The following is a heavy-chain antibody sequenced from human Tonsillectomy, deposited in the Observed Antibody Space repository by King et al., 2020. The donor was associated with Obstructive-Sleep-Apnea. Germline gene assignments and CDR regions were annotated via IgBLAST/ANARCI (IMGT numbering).Heavy chain of an antibody. CDR3: ARDLDYYDSRGSDY. D-gene: IGHD3-22*01. V-gene: IGHV3-30-3*01. J-gene: IGHJ4*02. Sequence: VQLVDSGGGVVQPGRSLRLSCAASGFPFNNYIMHWVRRPPGKGLEWLTIISYDASTKYYAESVEGRFTISRDNSKNTLFLQMSGLITEDTAVYYCARDLDYYDSRGSDYWGQGTLVTVSS. CDR2: ISYDASTK. CDR1: GFPFNNYI.